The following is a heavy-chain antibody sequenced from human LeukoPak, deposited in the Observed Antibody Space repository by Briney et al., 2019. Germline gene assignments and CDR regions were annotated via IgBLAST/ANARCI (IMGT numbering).Heavy chain of an antibody. J-gene: IGHJ4*02. Sequence: GGSLRLSCAASGFTFSNAWMSWVRQAPGKGLEWVGRIKSKTDGGTTDYAAPVKGRFTISRDNSKNTLYLQMNSLRAEDTAVYYCAKGSSFRWLRDYFDYWGQGTLVTVSS. CDR3: AKGSSFRWLRDYFDY. CDR1: GFTFSNAW. D-gene: IGHD5-12*01. CDR2: IKSKTDGGTT. V-gene: IGHV3-15*01.